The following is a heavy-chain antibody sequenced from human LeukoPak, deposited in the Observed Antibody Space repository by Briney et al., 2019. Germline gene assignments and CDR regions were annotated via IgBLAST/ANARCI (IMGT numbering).Heavy chain of an antibody. CDR2: IKSQTSGGTA. V-gene: IGHV3-15*01. J-gene: IGHJ5*02. CDR1: GFSFSDAW. CDR3: TTDHGWFDP. Sequence: GGSLRLSCAASGFSFSDAWMSWVRQAPGKGLEWVGRIKSQTSGGTADCAAPVKGRFTISRDDSKSTLYLLMNSLKTEDTAVYYCTTDHGWFDPWGQGTLVKVSS. D-gene: IGHD2-8*01.